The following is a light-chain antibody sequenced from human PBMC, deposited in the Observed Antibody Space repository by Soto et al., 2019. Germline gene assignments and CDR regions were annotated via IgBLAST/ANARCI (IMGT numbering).Light chain of an antibody. V-gene: IGKV3-11*01. CDR1: QSVSTS. Sequence: IVLTQSPVTLALSPGERADLSCRASQSVSTSLAWYQHKPGRAPSLFIYDASKRAPGIPARFSGSGSGTDVTLTISSLEPEDIAVYYCQVRDVWPSFGQGTKVEIK. CDR2: DAS. CDR3: QVRDVWPS. J-gene: IGKJ1*01.